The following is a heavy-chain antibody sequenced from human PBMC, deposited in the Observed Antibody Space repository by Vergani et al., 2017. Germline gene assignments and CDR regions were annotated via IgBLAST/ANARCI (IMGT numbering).Heavy chain of an antibody. CDR1: GFTFSSYS. Sequence: EVQLLESGGGLVQPGGSLRLSCAASGFTFSSYSMNWVRQAPGKGLEWVSSISSSSSYIYYADSVKGRFTISRDNAKNSLYLQMNSLRAEDTAVYYCARVRAGYGMDVWGQGTTVTVSS. V-gene: IGHV3-21*01. CDR2: ISSSSSYI. CDR3: ARVRAGYGMDV. J-gene: IGHJ6*02.